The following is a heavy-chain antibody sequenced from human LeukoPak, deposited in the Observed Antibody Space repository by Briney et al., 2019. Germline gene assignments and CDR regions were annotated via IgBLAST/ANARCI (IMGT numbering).Heavy chain of an antibody. CDR1: GGSISSGDYY. CDR2: IYYSGST. V-gene: IGHV4-30-4*08. Sequence: PSETLSLTCTVSGGSISSGDYYWSWIRQPPGKGLEWTGYIYYSGSTYYNPSLKSRVTISVDTSKNQFSLKLSSVTAADTAVYYCARAPVTAPLDYWGQGTLVTVSS. CDR3: ARAPVTAPLDY. J-gene: IGHJ4*02.